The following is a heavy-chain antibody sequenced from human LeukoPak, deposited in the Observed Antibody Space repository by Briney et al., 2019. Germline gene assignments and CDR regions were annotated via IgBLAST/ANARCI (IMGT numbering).Heavy chain of an antibody. Sequence: GGSLRLSCAASGFTFSSYWMRWVRQAPGRGLEWVANIKQDGSEKYYVESVKGRFTISRDNTKNTLYLQITSLRAEDTAVYYCAKDQSVAGTNWFDPWGQGTLVTVSS. D-gene: IGHD6-19*01. CDR1: GFTFSSYW. CDR2: IKQDGSEK. CDR3: AKDQSVAGTNWFDP. V-gene: IGHV3-7*03. J-gene: IGHJ5*02.